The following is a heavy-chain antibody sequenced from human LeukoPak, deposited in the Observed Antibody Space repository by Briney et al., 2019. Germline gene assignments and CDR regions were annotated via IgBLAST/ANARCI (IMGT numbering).Heavy chain of an antibody. CDR1: GFTFSTYW. V-gene: IGHV3-74*03. CDR2: IRPEGTTT. Sequence: GGSLRLSCAASGFTFSTYWMHWVRQAPGKGLVWVSRIRPEGTTTAYADSVTGRFTISRDNAKNTLFLQMNSLSAEDTAVYYCARDLDWILFDCWGQGTLVTVSS. CDR3: ARDLDWILFDC. D-gene: IGHD3-9*01. J-gene: IGHJ4*02.